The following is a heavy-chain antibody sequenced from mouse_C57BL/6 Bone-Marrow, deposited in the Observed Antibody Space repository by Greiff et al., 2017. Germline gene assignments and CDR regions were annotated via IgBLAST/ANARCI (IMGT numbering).Heavy chain of an antibody. CDR2: ISGGGGNT. J-gene: IGHJ4*01. Sequence: EVKVVESGGGLVKPGGSLKLSCAASGFTFSSYTMSWVHQTPEKRLEWVATISGGGGNTYYPDSVKGRFTISRDNAKNTLYLQMSSLRSEDTALYYCARHVGPYAMDYWGQGTSVTVSS. CDR1: GFTFSSYT. CDR3: ARHVGPYAMDY. V-gene: IGHV5-9*01.